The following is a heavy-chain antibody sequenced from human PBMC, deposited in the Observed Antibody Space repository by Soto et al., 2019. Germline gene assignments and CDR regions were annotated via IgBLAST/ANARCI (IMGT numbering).Heavy chain of an antibody. V-gene: IGHV3-21*01. Sequence: GGSLRLSCAASGFTFSTSNMNWVRQAPGKGLEGVSSVSGSSNYIYYTDALKGRFTVSRDDARNSLCLRVSSLRAGDPAVYYCARVFYEFWSVSSSCHYMDVWDKGTTGTV. CDR3: ARVFYEFWSVSSSCHYMDV. J-gene: IGHJ6*03. D-gene: IGHD3-3*01. CDR2: VSGSSNYI. CDR1: GFTFSTSN.